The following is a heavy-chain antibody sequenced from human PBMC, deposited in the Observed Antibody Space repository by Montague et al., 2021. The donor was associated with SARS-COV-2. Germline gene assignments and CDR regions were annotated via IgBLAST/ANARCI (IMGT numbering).Heavy chain of an antibody. Sequence: SLRLSCAASGLTVSSNYMSWVRQAPGKGLEWVSVIYSGGSTYYADSVKGRFTVSRDNSKNTLYLQMNSLRDEDTAVYYCARDSYGMDVWGQGTTVTVSS. V-gene: IGHV3-66*02. CDR3: ARDSYGMDV. CDR2: IYSGGST. CDR1: GLTVSSNY. J-gene: IGHJ6*02.